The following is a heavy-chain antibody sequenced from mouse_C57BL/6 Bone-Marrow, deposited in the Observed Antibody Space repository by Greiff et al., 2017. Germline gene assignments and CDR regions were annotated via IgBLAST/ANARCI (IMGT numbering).Heavy chain of an antibody. CDR1: GYTFTSYG. CDR3: ARGAY. J-gene: IGHJ3*01. Sequence: VQLEESGAELARPGASVKLSCKASGYTFTSYGIRWVKQRTGQGLEWIGDIYPGSGSTNYNEKFKSKATLTVDTSSSTAYMQLSSLTSEDSAVXYCARGAYWGQGTLVTVSA. CDR2: IYPGSGST. V-gene: IGHV1-55*01.